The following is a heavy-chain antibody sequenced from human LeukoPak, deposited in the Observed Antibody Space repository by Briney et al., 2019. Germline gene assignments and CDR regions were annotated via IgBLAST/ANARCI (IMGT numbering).Heavy chain of an antibody. CDR3: ARGSPDTWFDP. Sequence: PSETLSLTCAVYGGSFSGYYWSWIRQPPGKGLEWIGYIYYSGSTNYNPSLKSRVTISVDTSKNQFSLKLSSVTAADTAVYYCARGSPDTWFDPWGQGTLVTVSS. CDR1: GGSFSGYY. CDR2: IYYSGST. D-gene: IGHD5-18*01. J-gene: IGHJ5*02. V-gene: IGHV4-59*01.